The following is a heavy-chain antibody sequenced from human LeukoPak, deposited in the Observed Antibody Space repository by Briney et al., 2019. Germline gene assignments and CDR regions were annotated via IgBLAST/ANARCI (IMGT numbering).Heavy chain of an antibody. CDR2: INPSRGDT. CDR3: ARGDYSNGYPYQIDS. J-gene: IGHJ5*01. V-gene: IGHV1-2*02. CDR1: GYSFTDYH. Sequence: RASVKVSCKASGYSFTDYHINWVRQAPGQGLEWMGWINPSRGDTRYAQKFQDRVTMTRDTPITTAFLDLSSLTSDDTAVYYCARGDYSNGYPYQIDSWGQGTLVTVSS. D-gene: IGHD3-3*01.